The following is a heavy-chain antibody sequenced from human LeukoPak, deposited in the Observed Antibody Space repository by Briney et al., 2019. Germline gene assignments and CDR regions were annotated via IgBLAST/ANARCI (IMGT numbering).Heavy chain of an antibody. CDR1: GGSISSYY. D-gene: IGHD3-10*01. CDR3: ARQGAGVGGYYYGSGTFDY. CDR2: IYYSGST. Sequence: SETLSLTCTVSGGSISSYYWSWIRQPPGKGLEWIGYIYYSGSTNYNPSLKSRVTISVDTSKNQFSLKLSSVTAADTAVYYCARQGAGVGGYYYGSGTFDYWGQGTLVPSPQ. J-gene: IGHJ4*02. V-gene: IGHV4-59*08.